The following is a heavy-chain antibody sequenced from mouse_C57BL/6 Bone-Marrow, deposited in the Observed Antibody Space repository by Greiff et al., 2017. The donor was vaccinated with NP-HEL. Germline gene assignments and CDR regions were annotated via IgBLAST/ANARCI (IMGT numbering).Heavy chain of an antibody. CDR2: IDPSDSYT. V-gene: IGHV1-69*01. J-gene: IGHJ3*01. Sequence: QVQLQQPGAELVMPGASVKLSCKASGYTFTSYWMHWVKQRPGQGLEWIGEIDPSDSYTNYNQKFKGKSTLTVDNSSSPAYMQLSSLTSEDSAVYYCARDYWGGYWGQGTLVTVSA. D-gene: IGHD1-1*01. CDR3: ARDYWGGY. CDR1: GYTFTSYW.